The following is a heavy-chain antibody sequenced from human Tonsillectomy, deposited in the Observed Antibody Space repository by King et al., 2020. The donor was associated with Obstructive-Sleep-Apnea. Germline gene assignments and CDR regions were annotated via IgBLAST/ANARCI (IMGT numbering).Heavy chain of an antibody. Sequence: QLVQSGVEVKKPGESLKISCKGSGYTFISYWIGWVRQMPGKGLEWMGIIYLGDSNTKYSPTFQGQVTISADKSVSTAYLQWSSLKASDTAMYYCARWGGYSYGYDYWGQGTQVTVSS. D-gene: IGHD5-18*01. V-gene: IGHV5-51*01. CDR3: ARWGGYSYGYDY. CDR1: GYTFISYW. CDR2: IYLGDSNT. J-gene: IGHJ4*02.